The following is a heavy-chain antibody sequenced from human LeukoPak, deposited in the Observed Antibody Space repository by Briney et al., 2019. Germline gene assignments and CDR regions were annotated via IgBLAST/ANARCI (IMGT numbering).Heavy chain of an antibody. CDR2: IYYSGST. CDR3: ARRAYYDSSGDNYYYYGMDV. Sequence: SETLSLTCTVSGGSISSYYWSWIRQPPGKGLEWIGYIYYSGSTNYNPSLKSRVTISVDTSKNQFSLKLSFVTAADTAVYYCARRAYYDSSGDNYYYYGMDVWGQGTTVTVSS. J-gene: IGHJ6*02. V-gene: IGHV4-59*01. CDR1: GGSISSYY. D-gene: IGHD3-22*01.